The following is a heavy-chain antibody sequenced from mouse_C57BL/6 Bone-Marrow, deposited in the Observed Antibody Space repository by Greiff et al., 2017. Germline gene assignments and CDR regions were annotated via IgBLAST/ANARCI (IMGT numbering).Heavy chain of an antibody. V-gene: IGHV14-4*01. CDR3: TTSIGFAY. Sequence: VQLKESGAELVRPGASVKLSCTASGFNIKDDYMHWVKQRPEQGLEWIGWIDPENGDTAYASKFQGKATITADTSSNTAYLQLSSLTSEDTAVYYCTTSIGFAYWGQGTLVTVSA. CDR1: GFNIKDDY. CDR2: IDPENGDT. J-gene: IGHJ3*01.